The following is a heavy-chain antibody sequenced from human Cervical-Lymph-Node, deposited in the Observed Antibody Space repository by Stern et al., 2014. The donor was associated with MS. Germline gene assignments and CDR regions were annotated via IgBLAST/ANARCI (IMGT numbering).Heavy chain of an antibody. Sequence: QVQLQQSGPGLVRPSQTLSLTCALSGDSVSSNSAAWNWIRQSPSRGLEWLGRTYYKSMWYNDYAGSVKSRITINPDTSKNQFSLQLNSVTPEDTAIYYCARGLWLDFLTAGLLDSWGQGTLVTVSS. D-gene: IGHD2-21*01. CDR1: GDSVSSNSAA. V-gene: IGHV6-1*01. CDR2: TYYKSMWYN. CDR3: ARGLWLDFLTAGLLDS. J-gene: IGHJ4*02.